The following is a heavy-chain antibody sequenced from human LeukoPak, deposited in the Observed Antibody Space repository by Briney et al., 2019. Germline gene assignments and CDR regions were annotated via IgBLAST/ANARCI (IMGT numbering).Heavy chain of an antibody. CDR2: ISSSSSFI. V-gene: IGHV3-21*01. J-gene: IGHJ4*02. CDR1: GFTFSRYS. Sequence: NSGGSLRLSCAASGFTFSRYSMNWVRQAPGKGLEWVSSISSSSSFIYYADSVKGRFTISRDNAKNSLYLQMNSLRAEDTVVYYCARDPPLGSCSTISCPHLDYWGQGTLVTVSS. D-gene: IGHD2-2*01. CDR3: ARDPPLGSCSTISCPHLDY.